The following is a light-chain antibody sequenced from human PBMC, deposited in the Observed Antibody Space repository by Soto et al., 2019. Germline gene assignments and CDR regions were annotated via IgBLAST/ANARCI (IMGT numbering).Light chain of an antibody. CDR3: QHYYSSPLT. CDR1: QSVISSSNNKNY. V-gene: IGKV4-1*01. CDR2: WAS. Sequence: DIVLTQSPASLSVCLGETSPLNXKPSQSVISSSNNKNYLAWYQQKPGQPPKVVIYWASTRGSGVPDRFSGSGSGTDFTLTISSLQAEDVAVYYCQHYYSSPLTFGGGTKVDIK. J-gene: IGKJ4*01.